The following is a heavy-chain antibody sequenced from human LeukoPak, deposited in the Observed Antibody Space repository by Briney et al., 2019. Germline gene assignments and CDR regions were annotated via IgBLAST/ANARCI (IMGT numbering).Heavy chain of an antibody. CDR3: AREGTEDSSGYYYLDY. CDR1: GFTFSSYW. V-gene: IGHV3-74*01. Sequence: GGSLRLSCAASGFTFSSYWMHWVRQAPGEGLVWVSRINSDGSSTSYADSVKGRFTISRDNAKNTLYPQMNSLRAEDTAVYYCAREGTEDSSGYYYLDYWGQGTLVTVSS. CDR2: INSDGSST. J-gene: IGHJ4*02. D-gene: IGHD3-22*01.